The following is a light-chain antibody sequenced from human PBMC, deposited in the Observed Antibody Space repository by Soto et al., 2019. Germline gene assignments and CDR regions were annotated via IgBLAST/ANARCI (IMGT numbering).Light chain of an antibody. CDR1: QRVLYSSNYKNY. V-gene: IGKV4-1*01. Sequence: DFVMTQSPDSLAVSLGERATINCKSSQRVLYSSNYKNYLAWYQLKPGQPPKLLIYWASTRESGVPDRFGGSGSGTDFTLTINSLQAEDVAVYYCQQYYTTPYTFGQGTKLEIK. CDR3: QQYYTTPYT. CDR2: WAS. J-gene: IGKJ2*01.